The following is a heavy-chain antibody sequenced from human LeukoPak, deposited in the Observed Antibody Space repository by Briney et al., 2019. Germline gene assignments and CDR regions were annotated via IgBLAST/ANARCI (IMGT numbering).Heavy chain of an antibody. V-gene: IGHV3-15*01. Sequence: PGGSLRLSCAASGFTFSNAWISWVRQAPGKGLEWVGHIKSKTDGGTTDYAAPVKGRFTISRDDSKNTLYLQINSLKTEDTAVYYCTATYYYGSGNYYSFDYWGQGTLVTVSS. D-gene: IGHD3-10*01. CDR1: GFTFSNAW. CDR3: TATYYYGSGNYYSFDY. J-gene: IGHJ4*02. CDR2: IKSKTDGGTT.